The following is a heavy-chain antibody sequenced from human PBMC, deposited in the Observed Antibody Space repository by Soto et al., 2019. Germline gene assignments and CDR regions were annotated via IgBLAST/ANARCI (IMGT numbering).Heavy chain of an antibody. Sequence: DVQLLESGGGLVQPEGSLRLSCAASGFTFSSYAMGWVRQGPGKGLEWVAGVSICGSTHYADSVRGRFTISRDKSKNTMSLQMNSLPAEDTAVYFCAKRRGAGGHFDYWGQGALVTVSS. V-gene: IGHV3-23*01. J-gene: IGHJ4*02. CDR1: GFTFSSYA. CDR2: VSICGST. CDR3: AKRRGAGGHFDY. D-gene: IGHD2-15*01.